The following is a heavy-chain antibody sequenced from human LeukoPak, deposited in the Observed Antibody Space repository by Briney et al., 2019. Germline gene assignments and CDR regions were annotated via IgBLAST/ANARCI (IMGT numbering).Heavy chain of an antibody. D-gene: IGHD1-1*01. CDR3: ARHETGPYFDY. V-gene: IGHV5-51*01. CDR1: GYSFTSYW. CDR2: IYPGDSDT. J-gene: IGHJ4*02. Sequence: GESLKISGKGSGYSFTSYWIGWVRQMPGKGLECMGIIYPGDSDTRYSPSFQGQVTISADRSISTAYLQWSSLKASDTAMYYCARHETGPYFDYWGQGTLVTVSS.